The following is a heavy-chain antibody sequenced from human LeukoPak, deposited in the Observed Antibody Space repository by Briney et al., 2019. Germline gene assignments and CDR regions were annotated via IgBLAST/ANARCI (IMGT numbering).Heavy chain of an antibody. V-gene: IGHV4-39*01. CDR3: ARQGSVAMPFDY. Sequence: KPSETLSLTCTVSGGSISSSSYYWGWIRQPPGKGLEWIGSIYYSGSTYYNPSLKSRVTISVDTSKNQFSLNLTSVTAADTAVYYCARQGSVAMPFDYWGQGTLVTVSS. J-gene: IGHJ4*02. CDR1: GGSISSSSYY. CDR2: IYYSGST. D-gene: IGHD2-2*01.